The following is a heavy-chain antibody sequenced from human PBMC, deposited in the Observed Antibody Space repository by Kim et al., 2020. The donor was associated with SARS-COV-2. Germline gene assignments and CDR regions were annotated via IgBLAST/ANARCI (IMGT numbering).Heavy chain of an antibody. CDR3: ARGKSNSYHMDV. J-gene: IGHJ6*02. CDR1: GGSFSGYY. D-gene: IGHD6-6*01. CDR2: INHSGST. V-gene: IGHV4-34*01. Sequence: SETLSLTCAVYGGSFSGYYWSWIRQPPGKGLEWIGEINHSGSTNYNPSLKSRVTISVDTSKNQFSLKLSSVTAADTAVYYCARGKSNSYHMDVWGQGTTVTVSS.